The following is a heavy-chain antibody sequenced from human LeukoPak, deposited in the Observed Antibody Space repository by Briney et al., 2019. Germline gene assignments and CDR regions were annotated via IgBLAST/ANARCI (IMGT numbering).Heavy chain of an antibody. Sequence: ASVKVSCKASGYTFTSYDINWVRQATGQGREWMGWMNPNSGNTGYAQKFQGRVTMTRNTSISTAYMELSSLRSEDTAVYYCARGPLPYYYDSSGYYYELDYWGQGTLVTVSS. CDR2: MNPNSGNT. D-gene: IGHD3-22*01. V-gene: IGHV1-8*01. J-gene: IGHJ4*02. CDR1: GYTFTSYD. CDR3: ARGPLPYYYDSSGYYYELDY.